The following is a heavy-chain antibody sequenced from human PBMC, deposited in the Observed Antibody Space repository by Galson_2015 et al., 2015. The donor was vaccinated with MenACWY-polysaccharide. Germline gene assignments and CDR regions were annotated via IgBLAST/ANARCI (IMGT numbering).Heavy chain of an antibody. CDR3: AKDMNVAQNLGVVGGVYYCGLDV. V-gene: IGHV3-30*18. J-gene: IGHJ6*02. D-gene: IGHD2-21*01. CDR1: GFTFSTYA. CDR2: ISDDGSNE. Sequence: SLRLSCAASGFTFSTYAMHWVRQAPGKGLEWVAVISDDGSNEQYAESVKGRFTISRDNSKNTLYLQMDSLRPEDTAVYYCAKDMNVAQNLGVVGGVYYCGLDVWGRGTTVTVSS.